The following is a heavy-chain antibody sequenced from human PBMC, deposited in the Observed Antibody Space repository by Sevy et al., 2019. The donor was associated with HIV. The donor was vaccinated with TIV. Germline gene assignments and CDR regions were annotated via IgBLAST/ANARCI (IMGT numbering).Heavy chain of an antibody. CDR3: VPDPWVDYMEDYHSAETYSFHY. D-gene: IGHD4-17*01. CDR2: IKSRSDGETT. Sequence: GGSLRLSCVVSGLTFRNVYMSCVRQAPGKGLEWVGRIKSRSDGETTDYGAPVKGRFSISRDDSKNTLFLQMNSLRTEDTATYYCVPDPWVDYMEDYHSAETYSFHYWGQGTMVTVSS. V-gene: IGHV3-15*01. J-gene: IGHJ4*02. CDR1: GLTFRNVY.